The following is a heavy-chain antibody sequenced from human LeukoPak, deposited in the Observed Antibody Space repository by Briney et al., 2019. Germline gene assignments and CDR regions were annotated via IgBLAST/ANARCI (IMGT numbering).Heavy chain of an antibody. CDR2: IYYSGST. V-gene: IGHV4-28*03. J-gene: IGHJ4*02. Sequence: SETLSLTCAVSGGSISTNNWWAWIRPAPGKGLEWFEYIYYSGSTYSNPSLKSRVTMSLDTFKNQFSLRLSSVTPADTAVYYCARDRGEGIVGTFDYWGQGTLVTVSS. CDR1: GGSISTNNW. CDR3: ARDRGEGIVGTFDY. D-gene: IGHD1-26*01.